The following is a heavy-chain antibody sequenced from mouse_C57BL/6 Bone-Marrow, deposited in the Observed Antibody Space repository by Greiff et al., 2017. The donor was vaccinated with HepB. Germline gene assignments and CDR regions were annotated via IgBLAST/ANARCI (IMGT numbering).Heavy chain of an antibody. CDR1: GFNIKDDY. D-gene: IGHD2-13*01. J-gene: IGHJ2*01. CDR2: IDPENGDT. CDR3: TTCDPYFDY. V-gene: IGHV14-4*01. Sequence: EVKLVESGAELVRPGASVKLSCTASGFNIKDDYMHWVKQRPEQGLEWIGWIDPENGDTEYASKFQGKATITADTSSNTAYLQLSSLTSEDTAVYYCTTCDPYFDYWGQGTTLTVSS.